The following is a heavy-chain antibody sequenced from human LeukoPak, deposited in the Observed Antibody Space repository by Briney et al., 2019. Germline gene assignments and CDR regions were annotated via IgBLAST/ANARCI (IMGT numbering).Heavy chain of an antibody. CDR2: IYYSGST. J-gene: IGHJ6*03. Sequence: PSETLSHTRTVSGGFISRYYCSWIRQPPGKGLEWIGYIYYSGSTNYNPSLKSRVTISVDTSKNQFSLKLSSVTAADTAVYYCATLTTVVTPSGPAYYYYMNVWAKETTFTVSS. V-gene: IGHV4-59*08. D-gene: IGHD4-23*01. CDR1: GGFISRYY. CDR3: ATLTTVVTPSGPAYYYYMNV.